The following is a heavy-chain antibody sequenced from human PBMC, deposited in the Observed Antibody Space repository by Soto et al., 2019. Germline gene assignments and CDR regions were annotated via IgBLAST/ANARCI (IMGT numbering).Heavy chain of an antibody. CDR1: GFNFANYA. Sequence: LRLSCTGSGFNFANYALTWVRQAPGKGLEWVGFIRGETNGGTADYAASLKGRITISRDDSKSIAYLEINSLQTEDTAVYYCTRYYYESSGYYVYWGQGTLVTGSS. CDR2: IRGETNGGTA. CDR3: TRYYYESSGYYVY. V-gene: IGHV3-49*02. J-gene: IGHJ4*02. D-gene: IGHD3-22*01.